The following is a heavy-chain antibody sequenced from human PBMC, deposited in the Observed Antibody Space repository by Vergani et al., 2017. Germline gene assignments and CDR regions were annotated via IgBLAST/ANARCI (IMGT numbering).Heavy chain of an antibody. CDR3: ARMGGYDEGDAFRIGYFDS. D-gene: IGHD3-22*01. V-gene: IGHV4-31*03. Sequence: QVQLQESGPGLVKPSQTLSLTCSVSGDSISSGVYYWNWIRQHPGKGLEWIGDIYSTGSTHHNPSLRRRIIMSVDTSKNQFSLKLNSVTAADTAMYYCARMGGYDEGDAFRIGYFDSWGPGILVTVSS. J-gene: IGHJ4*02. CDR1: GDSISSGVYY. CDR2: IYSTGST.